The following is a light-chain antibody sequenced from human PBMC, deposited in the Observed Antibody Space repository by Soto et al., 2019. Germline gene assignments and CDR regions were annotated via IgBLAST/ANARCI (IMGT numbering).Light chain of an antibody. V-gene: IGKV3-20*01. Sequence: VLTQSPGTLSLSPGERATISCRASQSINSSYLAWYQHKPGQAPRLLFYGASSRATGIPHRLSGSASGTDFTLTISRLEPEDCGVYYCQQYGGSPPYTFGQGTRLEIK. CDR2: GAS. CDR1: QSINSSY. CDR3: QQYGGSPPYT. J-gene: IGKJ2*01.